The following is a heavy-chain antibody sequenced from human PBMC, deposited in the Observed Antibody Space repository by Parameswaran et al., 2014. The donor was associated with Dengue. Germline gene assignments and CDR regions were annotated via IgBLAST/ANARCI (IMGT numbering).Heavy chain of an antibody. CDR3: ARDGGDYADAFDI. V-gene: IGHV3-21*01. J-gene: IGHJ3*02. CDR2: ISSSSSYI. Sequence: WIRQPPGKGLEWVSSISSSSSYIYYADSVKGRFTISRDNAKNSLYLQMNSLRAEDTAVYYCARDGGDYADAFDIWGQGTMVTVSS. D-gene: IGHD3-16*01.